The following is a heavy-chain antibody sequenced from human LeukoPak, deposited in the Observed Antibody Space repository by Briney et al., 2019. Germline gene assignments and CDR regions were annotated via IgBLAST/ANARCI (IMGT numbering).Heavy chain of an antibody. D-gene: IGHD5-24*01. V-gene: IGHV3-53*01. Sequence: PGGSLSLSCAASWFTVSSNYMSWVRQAPGKGLEWVSVIYCGGSTYYADSVQGRFTISRDNSKNTLYLQMNSLRAEDTAVYYCASAGGRWLQLFTFGDAFDIWGQGTMVAVSS. CDR1: WFTVSSNY. J-gene: IGHJ3*02. CDR2: IYCGGST. CDR3: ASAGGRWLQLFTFGDAFDI.